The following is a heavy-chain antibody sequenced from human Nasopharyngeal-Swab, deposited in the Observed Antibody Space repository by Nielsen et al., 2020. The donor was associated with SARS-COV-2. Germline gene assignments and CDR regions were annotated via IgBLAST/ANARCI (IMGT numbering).Heavy chain of an antibody. D-gene: IGHD6-19*01. Sequence: ASVKVSCKASGYTFTGYYMHWVRQAPGQGLEWMGRINPNSGGTNYAQKFQGWVTMTRDTSISTAYMELSRLGSDDTAVYYCARDSSDPYGMDVWGQGTTVTVSS. J-gene: IGHJ6*02. V-gene: IGHV1-2*04. CDR2: INPNSGGT. CDR3: ARDSSDPYGMDV. CDR1: GYTFTGYY.